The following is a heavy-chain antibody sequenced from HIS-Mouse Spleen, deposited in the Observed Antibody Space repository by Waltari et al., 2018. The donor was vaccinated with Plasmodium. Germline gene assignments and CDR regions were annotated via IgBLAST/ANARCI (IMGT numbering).Heavy chain of an antibody. CDR1: GYTFTGYY. Sequence: QVQLVQSGAEVKKPGASVKVSCKASGYTFTGYYMHWVRQAPGQGLEWMGWINPISGGTNNAEKLQGRVTMTRDTSISKAYRELSRLRSYDTAVYYCAGGLGYKAAAGTFVEYFQHWGQGTLVTVSS. CDR2: INPISGGT. CDR3: AGGLGYKAAAGTFVEYFQH. V-gene: IGHV1-2*02. D-gene: IGHD6-13*01. J-gene: IGHJ1*01.